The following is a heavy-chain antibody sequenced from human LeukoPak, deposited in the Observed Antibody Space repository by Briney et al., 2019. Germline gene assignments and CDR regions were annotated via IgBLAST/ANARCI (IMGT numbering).Heavy chain of an antibody. D-gene: IGHD6-13*01. CDR2: INPNSGGT. J-gene: IGHJ4*02. CDR3: AITGIAATLIDY. CDR1: GYTFTGYY. V-gene: IGHV1-2*02. Sequence: ASVKVSCKASGYTFTGYYMHWVRQAPGQGLEWMGWINPNSGGTNYAQKFQGRVTITADESTSTAYMELSSLRSEDTAVYYCAITGIAATLIDYWGQGTLVTVSS.